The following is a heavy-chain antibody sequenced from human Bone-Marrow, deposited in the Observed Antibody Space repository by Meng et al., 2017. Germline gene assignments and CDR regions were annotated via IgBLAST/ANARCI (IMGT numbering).Heavy chain of an antibody. V-gene: IGHV4-38-2*02. CDR3: ARPSYDFWSGYYTRYFDY. CDR2: IYHSGST. CDR1: GCSISSGYY. Sequence: SETLSLTCTVSGCSISSGYYWGWIRQPPGKGLEWIGSIYHSGSTYYNPSLKSRVTISVDTSKNQFSLKLSSVTAADTAVYYCARPSYDFWSGYYTRYFDYWGQGTLVTVSS. J-gene: IGHJ4*02. D-gene: IGHD3-3*01.